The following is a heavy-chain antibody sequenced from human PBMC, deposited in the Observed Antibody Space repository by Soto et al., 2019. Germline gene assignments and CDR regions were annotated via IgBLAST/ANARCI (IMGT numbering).Heavy chain of an antibody. J-gene: IGHJ5*02. Sequence: GSLLLSCTGSAFTSGDYGMTWVRQAPGKGLDLVGFIRSKAYGGTTEYAASVRGRFTISRDDSKRIAYLEMNSLKTEDTAVYYCTRNYNTFWSGFYREWFDPWGQGTMVTVSS. V-gene: IGHV3-49*04. CDR1: AFTSGDYG. D-gene: IGHD3-3*01. CDR2: IRSKAYGGTT. CDR3: TRNYNTFWSGFYREWFDP.